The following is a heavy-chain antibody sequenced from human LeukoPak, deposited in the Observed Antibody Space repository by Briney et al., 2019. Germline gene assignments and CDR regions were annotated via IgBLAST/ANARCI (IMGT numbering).Heavy chain of an antibody. Sequence: GGSLRLSCAASGFTFSSYAMHWVRQAPGKGLEWVAVISYDGSNKYYADSVKDRFTISRDNSKNTLYLQMNSLRAEDTAVYYCARGSGSYHDYWGQGTLVTVSS. V-gene: IGHV3-30*04. J-gene: IGHJ4*02. CDR2: ISYDGSNK. CDR1: GFTFSSYA. CDR3: ARGSGSYHDY. D-gene: IGHD3-10*01.